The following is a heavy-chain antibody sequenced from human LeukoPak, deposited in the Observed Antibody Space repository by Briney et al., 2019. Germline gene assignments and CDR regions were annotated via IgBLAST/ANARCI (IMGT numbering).Heavy chain of an antibody. CDR1: GYTFTGYY. J-gene: IGHJ6*02. V-gene: IGHV1-2*02. Sequence: ASVKVSCKASGYTFTGYYMHWVRQAPGQGLEWMGWINPNSGGTNYAQKFQGRVTMTRDTPISTAYMELSRLRSDDTAVYYCARELAGIYYYYGMDVWGQGTTVTVSS. CDR2: INPNSGGT. CDR3: ARELAGIYYYYGMDV. D-gene: IGHD6-19*01.